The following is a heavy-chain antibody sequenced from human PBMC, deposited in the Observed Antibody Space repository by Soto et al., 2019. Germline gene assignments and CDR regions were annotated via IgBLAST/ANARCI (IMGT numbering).Heavy chain of an antibody. J-gene: IGHJ3*02. Sequence: QVQLVESGGGVVQPGRSLRLSCAASGFTFRSYGMHWVLQAPGKGLEWVAVISYHGSDQFYADSVKGRYSISRDNSKNTVHLKMNSLRAEDTDVYYWAKEVRFKYESRGVDAFDIWGQWTVVTVSS. CDR1: GFTFRSYG. V-gene: IGHV3-30*18. D-gene: IGHD3-22*01. CDR2: ISYHGSDQ. CDR3: AKEVRFKYESRGVDAFDI.